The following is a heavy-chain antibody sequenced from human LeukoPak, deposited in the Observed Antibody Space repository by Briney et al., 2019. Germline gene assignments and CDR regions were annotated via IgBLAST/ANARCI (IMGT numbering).Heavy chain of an antibody. J-gene: IGHJ4*02. V-gene: IGHV2-70*04. CDR3: TRMDY. CDR2: IDWDDDK. CDR1: GFSLSTGGMR. Sequence: ESGPALVKPTQTLTLTCTFSGFSLSTGGMRMSWIRQAPGKALELLACIDWDDDKIYSTSLKTRLTISKDTSKNQVLLTMTNVDPVDTATYYCTRMDYWGRGTLVTVSS.